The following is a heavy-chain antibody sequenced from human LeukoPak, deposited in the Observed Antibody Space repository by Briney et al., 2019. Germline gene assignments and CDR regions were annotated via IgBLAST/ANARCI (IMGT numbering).Heavy chain of an antibody. Sequence: ASVKDSHKATGYTYTRYGCSGVRQAAGQGLEWMGWISAYNGNTNYAQKLQGRVTMTTDTSTSTDYMELRSLRSDDTAVYYCARERVGALDYWGQGTLVTVSS. V-gene: IGHV1-18*04. D-gene: IGHD1-26*01. CDR1: GYTYTRYG. CDR3: ARERVGALDY. J-gene: IGHJ4*01. CDR2: ISAYNGNT.